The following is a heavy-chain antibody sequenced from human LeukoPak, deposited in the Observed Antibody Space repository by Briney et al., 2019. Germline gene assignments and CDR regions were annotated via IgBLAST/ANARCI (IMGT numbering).Heavy chain of an antibody. V-gene: IGHV1-18*01. CDR2: ISAYNGNT. CDR1: DYTFTSYG. Sequence: GASVKVSCKASDYTFTSYGISWVRQAPGQGLEWMGWISAYNGNTNYAQKLQGRVTMTTDTSTSTAYMELRSLRSDDTAVYYCARAIALRFLEWSLDAFDIWGQGTMVTVSS. J-gene: IGHJ3*02. D-gene: IGHD3-3*01. CDR3: ARAIALRFLEWSLDAFDI.